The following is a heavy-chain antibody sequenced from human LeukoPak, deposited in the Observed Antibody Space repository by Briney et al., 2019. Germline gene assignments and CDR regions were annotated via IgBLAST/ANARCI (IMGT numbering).Heavy chain of an antibody. CDR1: GYTFTSYY. J-gene: IGHJ4*02. V-gene: IGHV1-46*01. CDR3: ARDVIAAAGTSLDY. Sequence: ASVKVSCKSSGYTFTSYYMHWVRQAPGQGLEWMGILNPSGDSTTYARKFQGRVTMTRDMSTGTVYMELSSLRSEDTAVYYCARDVIAAAGTSLDYWGQGTLVTVSS. CDR2: LNPSGDST. D-gene: IGHD6-13*01.